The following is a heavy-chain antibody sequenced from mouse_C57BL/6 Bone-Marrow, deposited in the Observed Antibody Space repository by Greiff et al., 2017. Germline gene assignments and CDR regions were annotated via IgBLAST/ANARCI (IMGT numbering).Heavy chain of an antibody. CDR3: TSGLLQGYYYAMDY. J-gene: IGHJ4*01. V-gene: IGHV1-15*01. CDR2: IDPETGGT. Sequence: VQLQQSGAELVRPGASVTLSCKASGYTFTDYEMHWVKQTPVHGLEWIGAIDPETGGTAYNQKFKGKAILTADQSSSTAYMELRSLTSEDSAVYYCTSGLLQGYYYAMDYWGQGTSVTGSS. D-gene: IGHD1-1*01. CDR1: GYTFTDYE.